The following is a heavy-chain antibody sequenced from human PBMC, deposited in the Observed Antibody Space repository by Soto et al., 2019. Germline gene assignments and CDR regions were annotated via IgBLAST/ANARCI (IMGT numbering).Heavy chain of an antibody. CDR2: IYYSGST. Sequence: SETLSLTCSVSGGSVSSGSYYWSWIRQPPGKGLEWIGYIYYSGSTNYNPSLKSRVTISVDTSKNQFSLKLSSVTAADTAVYYCARISGYSYGLPPYFDYWGQGTLVTVSS. CDR1: GGSVSSGSYY. D-gene: IGHD5-18*01. CDR3: ARISGYSYGLPPYFDY. V-gene: IGHV4-61*01. J-gene: IGHJ4*02.